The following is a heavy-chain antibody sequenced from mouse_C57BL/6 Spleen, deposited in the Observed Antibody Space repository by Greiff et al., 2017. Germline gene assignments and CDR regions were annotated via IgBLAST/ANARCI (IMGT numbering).Heavy chain of an antibody. CDR2: IYPSDSET. CDR1: GYTFTSYW. V-gene: IGHV1-61*01. J-gene: IGHJ1*03. CDR3: ARWRLDGYFDG. Sequence: VQLQQPRAELVRPGSSVKLSCKASGYTFTSYWMDWVKQRPGQGLEWIGNIYPSDSETHYNQKFKDKATLTVDKSSSTAYMQLSSLTSEDSAVYYCARWRLDGYFDGWGTGTTVTVSS.